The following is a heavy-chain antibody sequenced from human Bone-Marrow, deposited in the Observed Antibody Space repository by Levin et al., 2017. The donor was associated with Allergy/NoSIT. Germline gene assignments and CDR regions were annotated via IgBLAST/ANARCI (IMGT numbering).Heavy chain of an antibody. J-gene: IGHJ3*01. CDR2: IQSGGNT. D-gene: IGHD1-1*01. CDR1: GFTVSSNF. Sequence: PGESLKISCAASGFTVSSNFMSWVRQAPGKGLEWVSVIQSGGNTYYTDSVKGRFTISRDNSKNTLYLQMNSLRAEDTAVYYCARRRSVTGTNAYDRWGQGTTVTVSS. CDR3: ARRRSVTGTNAYDR. V-gene: IGHV3-53*01.